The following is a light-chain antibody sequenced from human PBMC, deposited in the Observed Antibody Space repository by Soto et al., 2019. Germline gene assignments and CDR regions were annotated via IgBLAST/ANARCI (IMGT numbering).Light chain of an antibody. Sequence: EGVLTQSPGTLSLSPGERATLSCKASQSISSSYLAWYQQKPGQAPRLLIYGASTRATGIPDKFSGSGSGTDFTLTISRLEPEDFAVYYCQQYGGSPRGTFGQGTRLEIK. V-gene: IGKV3-20*01. CDR2: GAS. J-gene: IGKJ2*01. CDR1: QSISSSY. CDR3: QQYGGSPRGT.